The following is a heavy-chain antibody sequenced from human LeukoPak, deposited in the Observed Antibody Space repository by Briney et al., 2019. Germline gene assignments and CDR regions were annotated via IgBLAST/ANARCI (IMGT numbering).Heavy chain of an antibody. CDR2: INHRGST. D-gene: IGHD3-3*01. CDR3: ARVMAGITIFGVVPRKPGYMDA. Sequence: PSETLSLTCAVYGGSFSGYYWSWIRQPPGKGLEWIGEINHRGSTNYNPSLKSRVTISVDTSKNQFSLKLSSVTAADTAVYYCARVMAGITIFGVVPRKPGYMDAWGKGTTVTVSS. CDR1: GGSFSGYY. V-gene: IGHV4-34*01. J-gene: IGHJ6*03.